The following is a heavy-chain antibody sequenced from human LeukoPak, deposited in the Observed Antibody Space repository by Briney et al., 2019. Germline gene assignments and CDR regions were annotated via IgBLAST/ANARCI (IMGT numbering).Heavy chain of an antibody. D-gene: IGHD1-26*01. V-gene: IGHV1-18*01. CDR2: ISAYTGKT. J-gene: IGHJ3*02. Sequence: GASVKVSCKASGYTFTNYGITWVRQASGQGIEWMGWISAYTGKTNSAQKLQGRVTMTTDTSTSTGYMELRSLRSDDTAVYYCARDRGWELLRPDRAFDIWGQGTMVTVSS. CDR3: ARDRGWELLRPDRAFDI. CDR1: GYTFTNYG.